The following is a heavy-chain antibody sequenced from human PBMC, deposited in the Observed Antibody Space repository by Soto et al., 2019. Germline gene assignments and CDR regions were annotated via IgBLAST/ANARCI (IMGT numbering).Heavy chain of an antibody. CDR2: IYTSGST. D-gene: IGHD6-13*01. J-gene: IGHJ4*02. CDR1: GGSISSYY. CDR3: ARDRFGSWQKYYFDY. V-gene: IGHV4-4*07. Sequence: SETLSLTCTVSGGSISSYYWSWIRQPAGKGLEWIGRIYTSGSTNYNPSLKSRVTMSVDTSKNQFSLKLSSVTAADTAVYYCARDRFGSWQKYYFDYWGQGTLVTVSS.